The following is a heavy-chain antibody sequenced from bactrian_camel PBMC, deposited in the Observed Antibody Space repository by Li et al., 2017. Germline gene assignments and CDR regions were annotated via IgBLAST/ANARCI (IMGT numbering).Heavy chain of an antibody. CDR2: IFSEGAA. V-gene: IGHV3S57*01. Sequence: HVQLVESGGGSVQAGGSLKLSCTASTYNFSNCGMDWYRQIPGKERELVSAIFSEGAADYADSVKGRFTVSQDSAKNILYLQMNSLKPEDSAVYYCAATPGYVCRGPSLLSRRYNFWGQGTQVTVS. D-gene: IGHD3*01. J-gene: IGHJ4*01. CDR1: TYNFSNCG. CDR3: AATPGYVCRGPSLLSRRYNF.